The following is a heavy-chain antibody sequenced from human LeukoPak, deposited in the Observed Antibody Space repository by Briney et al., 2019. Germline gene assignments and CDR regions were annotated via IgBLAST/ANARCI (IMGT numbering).Heavy chain of an antibody. Sequence: GESLKISCKGSGYSFTSYWIGWVRQMPGKGLEWMGIIYPGDSDTRYSPSFQGQVTISADKSISTAYLQWSSLKASDTAMYYCARSPQGSGTGEWVDPWGQGTLVTVSS. D-gene: IGHD3-10*01. CDR2: IYPGDSDT. V-gene: IGHV5-51*01. CDR1: GYSFTSYW. CDR3: ARSPQGSGTGEWVDP. J-gene: IGHJ5*02.